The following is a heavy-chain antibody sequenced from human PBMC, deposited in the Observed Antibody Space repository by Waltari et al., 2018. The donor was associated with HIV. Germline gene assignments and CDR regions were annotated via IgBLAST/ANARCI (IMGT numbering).Heavy chain of an antibody. J-gene: IGHJ6*02. Sequence: LLLQESGPGLVKPSETLALTCRVSGYSIGHGYYWGWIRQPPGEGLEWIATIHQSGRSYYSPSLKSRLTISIDTSTNEFSLTVNSVTAADTAVYYCARLDYGSGTPDIYVMDIWGQGTSVTVSS. D-gene: IGHD3-10*01. CDR1: GYSIGHGYY. CDR3: ARLDYGSGTPDIYVMDI. V-gene: IGHV4-38-2*02. CDR2: IHQSGRS.